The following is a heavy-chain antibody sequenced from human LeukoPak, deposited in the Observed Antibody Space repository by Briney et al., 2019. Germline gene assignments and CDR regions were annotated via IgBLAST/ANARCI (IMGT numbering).Heavy chain of an antibody. J-gene: IGHJ4*02. CDR2: INWNSGIT. CDR1: GFTFTDYA. D-gene: IGHD2-15*01. Sequence: PGGSLRLSCAASGFTFTDYAMSWVRQAPGKGLEWVSGINWNSGITGYSDSVKGRFTISRDNAENSLYLQMNSLRAEDTALYYCARTRGGGTFQGLDFWGQGTLVTVSS. V-gene: IGHV3-20*04. CDR3: ARTRGGGTFQGLDF.